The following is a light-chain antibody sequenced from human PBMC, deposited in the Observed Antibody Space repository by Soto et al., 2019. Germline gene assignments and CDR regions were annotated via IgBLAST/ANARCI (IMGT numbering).Light chain of an antibody. CDR3: LQYNGNCPRT. V-gene: IGKV1-5*03. Sequence: WLAWYQQKPGKAPKILIYKPSSLVSGVPSRFSDSGSGTDFALSIRSLQPDDSATYYRLQYNGNCPRTLGRGTKVEI. J-gene: IGKJ1*01. CDR1: W. CDR2: KPS.